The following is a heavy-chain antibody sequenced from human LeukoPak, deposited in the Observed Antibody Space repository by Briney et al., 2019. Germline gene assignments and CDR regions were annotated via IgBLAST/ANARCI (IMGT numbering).Heavy chain of an antibody. J-gene: IGHJ5*02. V-gene: IGHV1-69*04. D-gene: IGHD2-2*01. CDR3: ARDPFRGVPAAQYNWFDP. CDR1: GGTFSSYA. Sequence: ASVKVSCKASGGTFSSYAISWVRQAPGQGLEWMGRIIPILGIANYAQKFQGRVTITADKSTSTAYMELSSLRSEDTAVYYCARDPFRGVPAAQYNWFDPWGQGTLVTVSS. CDR2: IIPILGIA.